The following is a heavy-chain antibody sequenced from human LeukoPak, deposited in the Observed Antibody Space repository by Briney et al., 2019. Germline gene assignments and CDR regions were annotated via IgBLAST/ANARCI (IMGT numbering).Heavy chain of an antibody. Sequence: ASVKVSCKASGYIVTTFYMHWVRQAPGERPEWMGLINPSGGRTSYAQKFEGRVTMTRDTSTSTVYMELSRLRSEDTAAYYCARARLIPNVVTILEYWGQGTLVTVSS. CDR2: INPSGGRT. D-gene: IGHD2-21*02. CDR3: ARARLIPNVVTILEY. CDR1: GYIVTTFY. V-gene: IGHV1-46*01. J-gene: IGHJ4*02.